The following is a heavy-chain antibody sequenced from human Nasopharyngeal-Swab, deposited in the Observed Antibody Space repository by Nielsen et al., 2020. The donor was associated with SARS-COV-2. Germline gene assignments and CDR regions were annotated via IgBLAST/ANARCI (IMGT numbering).Heavy chain of an antibody. CDR3: TKASSSSNYYYGMDV. CDR2: IWYEGSNK. Sequence: GESLKISCAASGFTFSSYGLQWVHQAPGKGLEWLAFIWYEGSNKYYADSVKGRFTISRDNSKNILYLEMNSLRAEDTAIYYCTKASSSSNYYYGMDVWGPGTTVTVSS. CDR1: GFTFSSYG. J-gene: IGHJ6*02. D-gene: IGHD6-6*01. V-gene: IGHV3-30*02.